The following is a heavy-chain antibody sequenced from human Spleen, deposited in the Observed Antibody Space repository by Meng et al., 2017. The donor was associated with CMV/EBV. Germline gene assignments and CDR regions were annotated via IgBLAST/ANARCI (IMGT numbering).Heavy chain of an antibody. V-gene: IGHV1-18*04. CDR1: GYTFTAHY. CDR2: ISAYNGNT. Sequence: ASVKVSCKASGYTFTAHYFHWVRQAPGQGLEWMGWISAYNGNTNYAQKLQGRVTMTTDTSTSTAYMELRSLRSDDTAVYYCASPYCSSTSCSRGYYYGMDVWGQGTTVTVSS. D-gene: IGHD2-2*01. J-gene: IGHJ6*02. CDR3: ASPYCSSTSCSRGYYYGMDV.